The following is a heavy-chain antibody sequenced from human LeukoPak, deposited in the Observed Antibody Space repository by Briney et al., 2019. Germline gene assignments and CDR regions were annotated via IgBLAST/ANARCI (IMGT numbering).Heavy chain of an antibody. V-gene: IGHV3-30*03. D-gene: IGHD2-15*01. J-gene: IGHJ5*02. CDR3: NRDMRGADTPLPLDWFDP. CDR1: GFTFRRYG. Sequence: GGSLRLSCEASGFTFRRYGMHWVRQAPGKGLEWVAVISYDGSDKYYAASVKGRFTISRDNAKNSLPLQMNSLRVDDAAVDLCNRDMRGADTPLPLDWFDPWGQGTLVTVSS. CDR2: ISYDGSDK.